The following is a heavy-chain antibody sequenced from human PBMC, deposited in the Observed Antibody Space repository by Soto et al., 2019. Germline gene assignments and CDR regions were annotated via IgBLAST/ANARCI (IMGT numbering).Heavy chain of an antibody. J-gene: IGHJ5*02. D-gene: IGHD6-19*01. CDR3: ARGAAVAGTA. CDR2: IIPILGIA. Sequence: QVQLVQSVAEVKKPGFSVKVSCKASGGTFSSYTISWVRQAPGQGLEWMGRIIPILGIANYAQKFQGRVTITADKSTSTAYMELSSLRSEDTAVYYCARGAAVAGTAWGQGTLVTVSS. V-gene: IGHV1-69*02. CDR1: GGTFSSYT.